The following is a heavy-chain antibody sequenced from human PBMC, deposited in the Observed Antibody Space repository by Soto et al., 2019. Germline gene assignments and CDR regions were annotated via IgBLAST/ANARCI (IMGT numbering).Heavy chain of an antibody. Sequence: PSETLSLTCAVYGRSFSGYYWSWIRQPPGKGLEWIGEINHSGSTNYNPSLKSRVTISVDTSKNQFSPRLSSVTAADTAVYYCARGYSGYDFSEFDYWGQGTLVTVSS. J-gene: IGHJ4*02. V-gene: IGHV4-34*01. CDR3: ARGYSGYDFSEFDY. D-gene: IGHD5-12*01. CDR1: GRSFSGYY. CDR2: INHSGST.